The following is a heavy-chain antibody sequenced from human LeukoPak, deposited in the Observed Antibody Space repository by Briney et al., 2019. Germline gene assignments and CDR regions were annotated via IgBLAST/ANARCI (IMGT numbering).Heavy chain of an antibody. V-gene: IGHV1-2*04. Sequence: ASVKVSCKASGYTFTGYYMHWVRQAPGQGLEWMGWINPNSGGTNYAQKFQGWVTMTRDTSISTAYMELSRLRSDDTAVYYCAREEGAGEFDYWGQGTLVIVSS. D-gene: IGHD6-19*01. CDR3: AREEGAGEFDY. CDR2: INPNSGGT. J-gene: IGHJ4*02. CDR1: GYTFTGYY.